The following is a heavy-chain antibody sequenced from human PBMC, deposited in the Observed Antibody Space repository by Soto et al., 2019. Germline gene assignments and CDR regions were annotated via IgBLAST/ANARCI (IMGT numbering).Heavy chain of an antibody. V-gene: IGHV1-69-2*01. CDR2: VDPEDGET. CDR1: GYTFTDYY. CDR3: ATDRSMVRGVRANWFDP. D-gene: IGHD3-10*01. Sequence: ASVKVSCKVSGYTFTDYYMHWVQQAPGKGLEWMGLVDPEDGETIYAEKFQGRVTITADTSTDTAYMELSSLRSEDTAVYYCATDRSMVRGVRANWFDPWGQGTLVTVSS. J-gene: IGHJ5*02.